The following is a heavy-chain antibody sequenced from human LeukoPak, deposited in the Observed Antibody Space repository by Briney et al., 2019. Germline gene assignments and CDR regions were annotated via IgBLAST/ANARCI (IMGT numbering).Heavy chain of an antibody. D-gene: IGHD2-15*01. Sequence: SETLSLTCGVYGGSFSGYYWSWIRQPPGKGLEWIGEINHSGSTNYNPSLKSRVTMSVDTSKNQFSLKLSSVTAADTAVYYCARGRYCSGGSCPLGPTYYYYYYYMDVRGKGTTVTVSS. V-gene: IGHV4-34*01. CDR3: ARGRYCSGGSCPLGPTYYYYYYYMDV. CDR1: GGSFSGYY. CDR2: INHSGST. J-gene: IGHJ6*03.